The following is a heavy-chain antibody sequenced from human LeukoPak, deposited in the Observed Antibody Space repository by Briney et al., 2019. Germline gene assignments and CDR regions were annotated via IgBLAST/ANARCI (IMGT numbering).Heavy chain of an antibody. CDR2: IRTKAYAGTT. V-gene: IGHV3-49*04. Sequence: GGSLRLSCTTSGFTFRDYALTWVRQAPGKGLEWVGFIRTKAYAGTTEYAASVRVRFTISRDDSKSLAYLQMTSLRSEDTAVYYCTRVKYSNTWYEASLDYWGQGTMVTVSS. CDR3: TRVKYSNTWYEASLDY. CDR1: GFTFRDYA. J-gene: IGHJ4*02. D-gene: IGHD6-13*01.